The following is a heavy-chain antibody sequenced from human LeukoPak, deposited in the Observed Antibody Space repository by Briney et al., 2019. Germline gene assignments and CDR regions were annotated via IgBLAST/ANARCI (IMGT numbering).Heavy chain of an antibody. J-gene: IGHJ5*02. CDR1: GGSINSYY. D-gene: IGHD4-23*01. CDR2: IYASGST. CDR3: TRDSGTTGVVKFDP. Sequence: SETLSLTCTVSGGSINSYYWSWLRQPAERGLGWIGRIYASGSTTYNPSLRSRVAISMDTSKNQFSLRLTSVTAADTAVYYCTRDSGTTGVVKFDPWGQGILVTVSS. V-gene: IGHV4-4*07.